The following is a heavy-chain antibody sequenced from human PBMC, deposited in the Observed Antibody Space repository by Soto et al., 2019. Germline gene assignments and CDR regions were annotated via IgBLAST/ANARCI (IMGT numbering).Heavy chain of an antibody. Sequence: GGSLRLSCAASGFTFSSYSLNWVRQAPGKGLEWVSSISSSGSFIYYADSVKGRFTISRDNAKNTLYLQMNSLRAEDTAVYYCVKVGLSTNYYDSSGYYLIFDYWGQGTLVTVSS. CDR2: ISSSGSFI. D-gene: IGHD3-22*01. CDR1: GFTFSSYS. CDR3: VKVGLSTNYYDSSGYYLIFDY. V-gene: IGHV3-21*04. J-gene: IGHJ4*02.